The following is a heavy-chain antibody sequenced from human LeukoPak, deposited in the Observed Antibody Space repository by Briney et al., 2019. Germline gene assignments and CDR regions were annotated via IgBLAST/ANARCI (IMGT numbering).Heavy chain of an antibody. Sequence: PSETLSLTCTVSGGSISSGDYYWSWIRQPPGKGLEWIAYIYYSGSTYYNPSLKSRVTISVDTSKNQFSLKLSSVTAADTAVYYCARTPYDFWSGYYYYYMDVWGKGTTVTVSS. V-gene: IGHV4-30-4*02. J-gene: IGHJ6*03. CDR2: IYYSGST. D-gene: IGHD3-3*01. CDR1: GGSISSGDYY. CDR3: ARTPYDFWSGYYYYYMDV.